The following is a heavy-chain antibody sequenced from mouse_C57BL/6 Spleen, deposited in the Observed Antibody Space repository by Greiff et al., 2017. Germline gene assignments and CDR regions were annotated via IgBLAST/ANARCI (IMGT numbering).Heavy chain of an antibody. CDR1: GYAFTNYL. CDR2: INPGSGGT. Sequence: VQLQQSGAELVRPGTSVKVSCKASGYAFTNYLIEWVKQRPGQGLEWIGVINPGSGGTNYNEKFKGKATLTADKSSSTAYMQLSSLTSEDSAVYFCAREAYSNQAWFAYWGQGTLVTVSA. CDR3: AREAYSNQAWFAY. V-gene: IGHV1-54*01. J-gene: IGHJ3*01. D-gene: IGHD2-5*01.